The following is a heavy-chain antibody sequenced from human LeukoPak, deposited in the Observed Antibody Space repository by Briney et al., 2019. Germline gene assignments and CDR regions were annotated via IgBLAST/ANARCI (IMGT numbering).Heavy chain of an antibody. D-gene: IGHD3-22*01. Sequence: SETLSLTCAVYGGSFSGYYWSWIRQPPGKGLEWIGEINHSGSTNYNPSLKSRVTISVDTSKNQFSLKLSSVTAADTAVYYYARVRLYDSSGPVDAFDIWGQGTMVTVSS. CDR3: ARVRLYDSSGPVDAFDI. J-gene: IGHJ3*02. CDR1: GGSFSGYY. CDR2: INHSGST. V-gene: IGHV4-34*01.